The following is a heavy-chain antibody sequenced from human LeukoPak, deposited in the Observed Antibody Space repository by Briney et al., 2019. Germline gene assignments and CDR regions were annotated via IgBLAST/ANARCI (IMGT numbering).Heavy chain of an antibody. D-gene: IGHD5-12*01. V-gene: IGHV3-48*01. CDR1: GFIFSQYS. CDR3: ARDAGNSGYGCDL. Sequence: GGSLRLSCAASGFIFSQYSINWVRQAPGKGLEWVSHIRSTGDTFYADSVKGRFTISRDNARNSLYLQMNSLRAEDTAVYYCARDAGNSGYGCDLWGQGTLVTVSS. CDR2: IRSTGDT. J-gene: IGHJ5*02.